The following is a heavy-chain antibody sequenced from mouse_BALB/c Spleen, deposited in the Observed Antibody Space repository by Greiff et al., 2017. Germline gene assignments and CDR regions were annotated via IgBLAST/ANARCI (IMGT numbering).Heavy chain of an antibody. CDR3: ARWVTTATGGFDY. CDR1: GFNIKDTY. D-gene: IGHD1-2*01. Sequence: VQLKESGAELVKPGASVKLSCTASGFNIKDTYMHWVKQRPEQGLEWIGRIDPANGNTKYDPKFQGKATITADTSSNTAYLQLSSLTSEDTAVYYCARWVTTATGGFDYWGQGTTLTVSS. V-gene: IGHV14-3*02. CDR2: IDPANGNT. J-gene: IGHJ2*01.